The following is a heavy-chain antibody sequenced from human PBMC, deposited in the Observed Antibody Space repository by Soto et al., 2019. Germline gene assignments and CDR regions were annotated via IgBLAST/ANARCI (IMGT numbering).Heavy chain of an antibody. V-gene: IGHV4-38-2*01. CDR2: ILHGGNT. CDR1: GFFISSGNY. Sequence: SETLSLTCAVSGFFISSGNYWGWIRKPPGKGLEWIGSILHGGNTYYNPSLKSRFTISVDMSKNQFSLKLNSVTAADTAVYYCARARWYDAFDVWGQGTVVTVSS. D-gene: IGHD2-15*01. CDR3: ARARWYDAFDV. J-gene: IGHJ3*01.